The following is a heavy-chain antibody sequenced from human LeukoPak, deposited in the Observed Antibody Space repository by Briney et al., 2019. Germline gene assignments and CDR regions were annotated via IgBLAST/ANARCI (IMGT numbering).Heavy chain of an antibody. CDR2: IIPIFGTA. CDR1: GGTFSSYA. Sequence: ASVEVSCKASGGTFSSYAISWVRQAPGQGLEWMGGIIPIFGTANYAQKFQCRVTITADESTSTAYMELSSLRSEDTAVYYCARDPSTGYFDYWGQGTLVTVSS. CDR3: ARDPSTGYFDY. J-gene: IGHJ4*02. V-gene: IGHV1-69*13.